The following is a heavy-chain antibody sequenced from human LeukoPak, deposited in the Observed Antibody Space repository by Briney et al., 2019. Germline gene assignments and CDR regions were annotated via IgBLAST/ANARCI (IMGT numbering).Heavy chain of an antibody. CDR2: ISYDGSNK. Sequence: GGSLRLSCAASGFTFSRSSMNWVRQAPGKGLEWVAVISYDGSNKYYADSVKGRFTISRDNSKNTLYLQMNSLRAEDTAVYYCARAGTYLDYYYMDVWGKGTTVTVSS. CDR3: ARAGTYLDYYYMDV. J-gene: IGHJ6*03. V-gene: IGHV3-30*03. CDR1: GFTFSRSS. D-gene: IGHD3-10*01.